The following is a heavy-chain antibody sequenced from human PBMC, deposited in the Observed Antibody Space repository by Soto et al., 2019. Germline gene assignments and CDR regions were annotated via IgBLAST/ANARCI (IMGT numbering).Heavy chain of an antibody. CDR1: GASIRSSIYY. Sequence: QLQLQESGPGLVKPSETLSLPCADPGASIRSSIYYWGWIRQPPGKVLEWLGSIYYRGGSPYNPSIKNRVILSVDTCKSQFSLNLSSVTAADTAVYYCARHSIGYFSGGNCYHDAFDIWGQGTMVTVSS. CDR3: ARHSIGYFSGGNCYHDAFDI. CDR2: IYYRGGS. V-gene: IGHV4-39*01. D-gene: IGHD2-15*01. J-gene: IGHJ3*02.